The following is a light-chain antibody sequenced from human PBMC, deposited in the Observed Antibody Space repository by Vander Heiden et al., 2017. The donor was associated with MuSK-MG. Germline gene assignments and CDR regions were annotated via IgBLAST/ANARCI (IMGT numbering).Light chain of an antibody. J-gene: IGLJ1*01. V-gene: IGLV2-8*01. Sequence: QSALTQPPSASGSPGQSVTISCTGTSSAIGGYNYVSWYQQHPGKAPKLMIFEVSERPSGVPDRFSGSKSGNTASLAVSGLQAEDEADYYCSPYAGSNNFVVFGTGTKVTVL. CDR3: SPYAGSNNFVV. CDR1: SSAIGGYNY. CDR2: EVS.